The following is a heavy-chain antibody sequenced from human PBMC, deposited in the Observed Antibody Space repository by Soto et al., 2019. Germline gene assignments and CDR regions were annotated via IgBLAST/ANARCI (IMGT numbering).Heavy chain of an antibody. Sequence: QVQLQDSGPGLVKPSQTLSLTCTVSGGFISSGDYYWNWIRQLPGKGLEWIGYIEHSGSSFYNPSLKGRVALALDTSKNQFSLKLNSVTAADTAVYYCAREVVPATVDFYYYYIDFWGKGTTVTVSS. CDR3: AREVVPATVDFYYYYIDF. D-gene: IGHD2-2*01. V-gene: IGHV4-31*03. J-gene: IGHJ6*03. CDR2: IEHSGSS. CDR1: GGFISSGDYY.